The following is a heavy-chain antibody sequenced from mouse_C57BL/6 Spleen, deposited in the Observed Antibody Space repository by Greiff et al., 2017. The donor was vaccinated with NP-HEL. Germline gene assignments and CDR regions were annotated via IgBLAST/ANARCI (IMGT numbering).Heavy chain of an antibody. CDR3: ARLGPNLDY. CDR2: IDPSDSYT. V-gene: IGHV1-50*01. J-gene: IGHJ2*01. CDR1: GYTFTSYW. Sequence: QVQLQQPGAELVKPGASVKLSCKASGYTFTSYWMQWVQQRPGQGLEWIGEIDPSDSYTNYNQHFKGKATLTVDTSSSTAYMQLSILKSEDSAVYYWARLGPNLDYWGQGTTLTVSS.